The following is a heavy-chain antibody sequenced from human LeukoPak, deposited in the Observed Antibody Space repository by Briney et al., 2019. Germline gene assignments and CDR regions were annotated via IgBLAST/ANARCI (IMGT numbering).Heavy chain of an antibody. D-gene: IGHD6-19*01. Sequence: PSETLSLTCTVSGYSISSGYYWGWIRQPPGKGLEWIGSIYNSGSTYYNPSLKSRVTISVDTSKNQFSLKLSSVTAADTAVYYCARDQQWLVRFFDYWGQGTLVTVSS. CDR2: IYNSGST. CDR3: ARDQQWLVRFFDY. J-gene: IGHJ4*02. V-gene: IGHV4-38-2*02. CDR1: GYSISSGYY.